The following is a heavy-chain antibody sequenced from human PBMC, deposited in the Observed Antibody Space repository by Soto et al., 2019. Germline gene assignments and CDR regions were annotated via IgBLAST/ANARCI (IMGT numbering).Heavy chain of an antibody. Sequence: GSLRLSCAVSAFMFKFDSMNWVRQTPWKGLESVPSSSQSSSYIYYKDSVKGRFSISRDDVKKSLYLQITSLRVEYTAVYYCARSGSSSNSFVRALDIWVQGTMVTVSS. CDR2: SSQSSSYI. CDR3: ARSGSSSNSFVRALDI. CDR1: AFMFKFDS. J-gene: IGHJ3*02. V-gene: IGHV3-21*01. D-gene: IGHD2-2*01.